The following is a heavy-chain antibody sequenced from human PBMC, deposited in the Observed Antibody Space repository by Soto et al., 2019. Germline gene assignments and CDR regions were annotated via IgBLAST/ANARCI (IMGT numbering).Heavy chain of an antibody. Sequence: QVQLQQWGAGLLKPSETLSLTCAVYGGSFSGYYWSWIRQPPGKGLAWIGEINHSGSTNYNPSLKRRVTISVDTSKNQFSLKLSSVTAADTAVYYCARGRGWYYYGMDVWGQGTTVTVSS. D-gene: IGHD6-19*01. CDR3: ARGRGWYYYGMDV. V-gene: IGHV4-34*01. CDR1: GGSFSGYY. CDR2: INHSGST. J-gene: IGHJ6*02.